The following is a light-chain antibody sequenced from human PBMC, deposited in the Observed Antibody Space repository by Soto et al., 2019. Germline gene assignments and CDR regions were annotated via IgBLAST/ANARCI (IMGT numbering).Light chain of an antibody. Sequence: EIVLTHSPVTLSLSPGERATLSCRASQSVSSSYLAWYQHKPGQAPRLLIYGASTRATGIPDRFSGSGSGTDFTLTISRLEPEDSAVYYCQQYGSSPTWTFGQGTKL. CDR1: QSVSSSY. J-gene: IGKJ1*01. V-gene: IGKV3-20*01. CDR2: GAS. CDR3: QQYGSSPTWT.